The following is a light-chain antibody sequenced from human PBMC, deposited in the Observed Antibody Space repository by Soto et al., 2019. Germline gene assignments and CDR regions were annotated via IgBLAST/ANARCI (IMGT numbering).Light chain of an antibody. CDR1: QSVLYSPDSNNY. CDR3: QQYYSTPWT. J-gene: IGKJ1*01. V-gene: IGKV4-1*01. Sequence: DIVMTQSPDSLAVSLGERATINCKSSQSVLYSPDSNNYLAWYQQKPGQPPKLLISWSSSRESGVPDRFSGSGSGTDFTLTVNGLQAEDVAVYYCQQYYSTPWTFGQGTKVEIK. CDR2: WSS.